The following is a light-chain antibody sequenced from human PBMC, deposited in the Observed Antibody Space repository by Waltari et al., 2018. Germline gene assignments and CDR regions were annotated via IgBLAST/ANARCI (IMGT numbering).Light chain of an antibody. CDR3: QQYYSSPYT. J-gene: IGKJ2*01. CDR2: WAS. V-gene: IGKV4-1*01. CDR1: QSFLSSSNNKNY. Sequence: DIVMTQSPDSLAVSLGERATINCKSSQSFLSSSNNKNYLAWFQQKPGQPPKLLFYWASTRESGVPDRFSGSGSGTDFTLTISSLQAEDVTVYYGQQYYSSPYTFGRGTKLEIK.